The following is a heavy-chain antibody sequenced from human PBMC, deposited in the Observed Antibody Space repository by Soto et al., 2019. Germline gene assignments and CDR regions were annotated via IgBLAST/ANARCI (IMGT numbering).Heavy chain of an antibody. CDR1: GGSISSGGYS. J-gene: IGHJ4*02. V-gene: IGHV4-30-2*01. Sequence: PSETLSLTCAVSGGSISSGGYSWSWIRQPPGKGLEWIGYIYHSGSTYYNPSLKSRVTISVDRSKNQFSLKLSSVTAADTAVYYCARAGEDYGGNLSYFDYWGQGTLVTVSS. CDR3: ARAGEDYGGNLSYFDY. D-gene: IGHD4-17*01. CDR2: IYHSGST.